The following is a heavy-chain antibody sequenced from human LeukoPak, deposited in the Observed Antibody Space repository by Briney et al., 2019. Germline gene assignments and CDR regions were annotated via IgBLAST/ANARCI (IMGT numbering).Heavy chain of an antibody. Sequence: ASVRVSCKASGSTFNNYYVHWVRQAPGQGLEWMGWIDPNRGATNYARKFQDRVTMTRDTSINTDYMDLSRLRHNDTAVYYCAREGGSYYGTGSYGSRFFWLNSWGQGTLVTVSS. CDR3: AREGGSYYGTGSYGSRFFWLNS. V-gene: IGHV1-2*02. D-gene: IGHD3-10*01. CDR2: IDPNRGAT. CDR1: GSTFNNYY. J-gene: IGHJ5*01.